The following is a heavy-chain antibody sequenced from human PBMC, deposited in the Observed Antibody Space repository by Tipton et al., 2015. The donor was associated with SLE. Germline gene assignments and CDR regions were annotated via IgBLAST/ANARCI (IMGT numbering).Heavy chain of an antibody. CDR2: IYTSGST. J-gene: IGHJ4*02. Sequence: TLSLTCTVSGGSISSYYWSWIRQPPGKGLEWIGYIYTSGSTNYNPSLKSRVTISVDTSKNQFSLKLSSVTAADTVVYYCARDRTTVTTLSYFDYWGQGTLVTVSS. CDR3: ARDRTTVTTLSYFDY. CDR1: GGSISSYY. V-gene: IGHV4-4*08. D-gene: IGHD4-17*01.